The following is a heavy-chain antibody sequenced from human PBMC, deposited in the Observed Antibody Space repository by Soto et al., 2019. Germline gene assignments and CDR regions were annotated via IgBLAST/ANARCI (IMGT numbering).Heavy chain of an antibody. D-gene: IGHD1-1*01. CDR2: IYHSGST. CDR3: ARDQLEGNWFDP. CDR1: GGSISSGGYY. Sequence: ASETLSLTCTVSGGSISSGGYYWNWIRQPPGKGLEWIGYIYHSGSTLYNPSLKSRVTISVDKSKNQFSLKLSSVTAADTAVYYCARDQLEGNWFDPWGQGTLVTVSS. J-gene: IGHJ5*02. V-gene: IGHV4-30-2*01.